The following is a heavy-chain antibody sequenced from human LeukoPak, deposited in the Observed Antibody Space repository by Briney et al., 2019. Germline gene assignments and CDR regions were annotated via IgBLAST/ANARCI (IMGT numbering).Heavy chain of an antibody. J-gene: IGHJ6*02. CDR1: GFTFSSYS. V-gene: IGHV3-23*01. Sequence: GGSLRLSCAASGFTFSSYSMNWVRQAPGKGLEWVSTISDSGGSTYYADSVKGRFTISRDNSKSTLYLQMNSLRAEDTAVYYCGRYYVMDVWGQGTSVTVSS. CDR3: GRYYVMDV. CDR2: ISDSGGST.